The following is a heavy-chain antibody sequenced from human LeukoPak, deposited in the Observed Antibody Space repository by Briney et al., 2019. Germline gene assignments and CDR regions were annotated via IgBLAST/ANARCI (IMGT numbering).Heavy chain of an antibody. CDR1: GYTFTSYG. D-gene: IGHD2-21*01. J-gene: IGHJ4*02. Sequence: VASVKVSCKASGYTFTSYGISWVRQAPGQGLEWMGWISAYNGNTNYAQKLQGRVTMTTDTSTSTAYMELRSLRSDDTAVYYCARDRPSILWWSTIDHWGQGTLVTVSS. CDR3: ARDRPSILWWSTIDH. CDR2: ISAYNGNT. V-gene: IGHV1-18*01.